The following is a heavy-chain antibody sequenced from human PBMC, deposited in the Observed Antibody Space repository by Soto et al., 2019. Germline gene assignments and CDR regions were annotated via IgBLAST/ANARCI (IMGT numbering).Heavy chain of an antibody. CDR1: GDSISNVNYC. CDR2: IYDGGST. CDR3: AREPLT. V-gene: IGHV4-30-4*01. Sequence: SETLSLTCTVSGDSISNVNYCWSWIRQPPDKGLEWIGHIYDGGSTYNNPSLTSRVTISVDTSKNQFSLKLSSVTAADTAVYYCAREPLTWGQGTLVTVSS. J-gene: IGHJ4*02.